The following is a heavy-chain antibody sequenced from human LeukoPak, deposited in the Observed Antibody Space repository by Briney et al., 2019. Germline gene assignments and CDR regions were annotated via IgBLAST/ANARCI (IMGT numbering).Heavy chain of an antibody. CDR2: INHSGST. CDR1: GGSFRDYY. CDR3: AKAPYLSSGS. D-gene: IGHD3-22*01. Sequence: PSETLSLTCAVYGGSFRDYYWSWIRQPPGKGLEWIGEINHSGSTNYNPSLKSRVTISLDTSKNQFSLKLSSVTAADTAVYYCAKAPYLSSGSWGQGILVAVSS. J-gene: IGHJ3*01. V-gene: IGHV4-34*01.